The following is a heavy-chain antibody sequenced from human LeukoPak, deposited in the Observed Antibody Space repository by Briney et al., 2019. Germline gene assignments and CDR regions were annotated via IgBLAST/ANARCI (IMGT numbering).Heavy chain of an antibody. V-gene: IGHV3-7*01. D-gene: IGHD3-3*01. CDR1: GFTFSSYW. J-gene: IGHJ4*02. Sequence: GGSLRLSCAASGFTFSSYWMSWVRQAPGKGLEWVANIKQHGSEKYYVDSVKGRFTISRDDAKNSLYLQMDSLRAEDTAVYYCARDRDRYYADYWGQGTLVTVSS. CDR3: ARDRDRYYADY. CDR2: IKQHGSEK.